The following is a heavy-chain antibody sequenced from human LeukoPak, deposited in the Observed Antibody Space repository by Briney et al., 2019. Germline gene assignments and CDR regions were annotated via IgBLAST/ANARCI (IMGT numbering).Heavy chain of an antibody. Sequence: GGSLRLSCAASGLTFSSYWMSWVRQAPGKGLEWVANMKQDGSEKYYVDSVKGRFTISRDNAKNSLYLQMNSLRAEDTAVYYCAREGGYAVAGTYDYWGQGTLVTVSS. V-gene: IGHV3-7*01. CDR2: MKQDGSEK. J-gene: IGHJ4*02. CDR1: GLTFSSYW. D-gene: IGHD6-19*01. CDR3: AREGGYAVAGTYDY.